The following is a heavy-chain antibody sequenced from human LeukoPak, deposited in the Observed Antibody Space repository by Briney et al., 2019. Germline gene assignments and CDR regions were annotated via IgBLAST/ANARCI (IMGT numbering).Heavy chain of an antibody. Sequence: GGSLRLSCAASGFTFSSYAMSWVRQAPGKGLEWVSAISGSGGSTYYADSVKGRFTISRDNSKNTLYLQMNSLRAEDTAVYYCAKVRTVEGDDFWSGYYESYFDYWGQGTLVTVSS. J-gene: IGHJ4*02. CDR2: ISGSGGST. D-gene: IGHD3-3*01. CDR1: GFTFSSYA. V-gene: IGHV3-23*01. CDR3: AKVRTVEGDDFWSGYYESYFDY.